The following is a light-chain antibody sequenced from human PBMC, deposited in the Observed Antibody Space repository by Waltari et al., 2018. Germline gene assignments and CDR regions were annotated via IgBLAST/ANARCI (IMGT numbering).Light chain of an antibody. CDR3: SSYTTSRTYV. Sequence: QSALTQPASVSGSPGQSIAISCTGSSTDVGGHYHVSWYQQYPGKAPRLVIFDVNNRPSWISNRFSGSQSGNTASLTISGLQAEDEADYYCSSYTTSRTYVFGSGTKVTVL. CDR1: STDVGGHYH. J-gene: IGLJ1*01. V-gene: IGLV2-14*01. CDR2: DVN.